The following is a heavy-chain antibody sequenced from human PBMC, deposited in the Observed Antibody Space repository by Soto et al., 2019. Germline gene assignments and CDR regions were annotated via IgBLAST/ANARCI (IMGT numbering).Heavy chain of an antibody. CDR2: ISYDGSNK. V-gene: IGHV3-30*18. J-gene: IGHJ6*02. CDR3: AKDRAQQLARFYYYYYGMDV. Sequence: GGSMRLSCAASGFTFSSYGIHWVRQAPGKGLEWVAVISYDGSNKYYADSVKGRFTISRDNSKNTLYLQMNSLRAEDTAVYYCAKDRAQQLARFYYYYYGMDVWGQGTTVTVSS. CDR1: GFTFSSYG. D-gene: IGHD6-13*01.